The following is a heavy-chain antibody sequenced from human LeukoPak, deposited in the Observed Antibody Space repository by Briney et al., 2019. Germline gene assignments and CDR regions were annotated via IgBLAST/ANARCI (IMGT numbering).Heavy chain of an antibody. CDR2: MNPNSGNT. J-gene: IGHJ4*02. CDR1: GYTFTSYD. D-gene: IGHD3-3*01. CDR3: ARTKRITIFGVNRIDY. Sequence: ASVKVSCKASGYTFTSYDINWVRQATGQGLEWMGWMNPNSGNTGYAQKFQGRVTMTRNTSISTAYMELSSLRSADTAVYYCARTKRITIFGVNRIDYWGQGTLVTVSS. V-gene: IGHV1-8*01.